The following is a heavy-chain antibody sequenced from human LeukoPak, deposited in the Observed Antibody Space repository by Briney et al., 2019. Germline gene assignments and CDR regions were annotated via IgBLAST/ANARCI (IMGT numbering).Heavy chain of an antibody. CDR3: ASPDGYNPPSFDY. Sequence: SVKVSCKASGGTFSSYAISWVRQAPGQGLEWMGGIIPIFGTANYAQKFQGRVTITADESTSTAYMELSSLRSEDTAVYYCASPDGYNPPSFDYWGQGTLVTVSS. D-gene: IGHD5-24*01. CDR1: GGTFSSYA. V-gene: IGHV1-69*13. J-gene: IGHJ4*02. CDR2: IIPIFGTA.